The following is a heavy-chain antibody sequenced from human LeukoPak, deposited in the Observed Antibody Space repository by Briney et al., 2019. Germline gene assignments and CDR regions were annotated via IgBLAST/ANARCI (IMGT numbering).Heavy chain of an antibody. J-gene: IGHJ2*01. CDR3: ARDIRYCGGDCYSGWYFDL. CDR2: INSSSSYI. D-gene: IGHD2-21*02. CDR1: GFTFSSYS. V-gene: IGHV3-21*01. Sequence: GGSLRLSCAASGFTFSSYSMNWVRQAPGKGLEWVSSINSSSSYIYYADSVKGRFTISRDNAKNSLYLQMNSLRAEDTAVYYCARDIRYCGGDCYSGWYFDLWGRGTLVTVSS.